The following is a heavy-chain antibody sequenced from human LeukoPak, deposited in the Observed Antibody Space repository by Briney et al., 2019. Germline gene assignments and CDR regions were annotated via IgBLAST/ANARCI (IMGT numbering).Heavy chain of an antibody. D-gene: IGHD6-13*01. Sequence: GASVKVSCKASGYTFTGYYMHWVRQAPGQGLEWVGWINPNSGGTNYAQKFQGRVTMTRDTSISTAYMELSRLRSDDTAVYYCAREIAAAGPFDYWGQGTLVTVSS. CDR2: INPNSGGT. J-gene: IGHJ4*02. CDR3: AREIAAAGPFDY. CDR1: GYTFTGYY. V-gene: IGHV1-2*02.